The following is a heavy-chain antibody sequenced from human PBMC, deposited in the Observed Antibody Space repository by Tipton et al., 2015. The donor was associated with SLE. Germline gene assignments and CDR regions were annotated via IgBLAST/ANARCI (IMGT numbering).Heavy chain of an antibody. CDR1: GGSINSYY. CDR2: ISYSGNT. J-gene: IGHJ4*02. CDR3: ARDLGSYYGSDY. V-gene: IGHV4-59*01. Sequence: TLSLTCTVSGGSINSYYWSWIRQPPGKGLEWIGYISYSGNTQYNPSLKSRVTMSLDTSKNQFSLKLSSVTAADTAVYYCARDLGSYYGSDYWGQGSLLTVSS. D-gene: IGHD1-26*01.